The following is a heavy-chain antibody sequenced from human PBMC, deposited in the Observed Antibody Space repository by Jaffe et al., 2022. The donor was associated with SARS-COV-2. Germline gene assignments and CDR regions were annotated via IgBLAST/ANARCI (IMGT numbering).Heavy chain of an antibody. CDR1: GFTFGDYA. CDR2: IRSKAYGGTT. CDR3: TRGDSVTVSHTTYYYGMDV. Sequence: EVQLVESGGGLVKPGRSLRLSCTASGFTFGDYAMSWFRQAPGKGLEWVGFIRSKAYGGTTEYAASVKGRFTISRDDSKSIAYLQMNSLKTEDTAVYYCTRGDSVTVSHTTYYYGMDVWGQGTTVTVSS. V-gene: IGHV3-49*05. D-gene: IGHD4-17*01. J-gene: IGHJ6*02.